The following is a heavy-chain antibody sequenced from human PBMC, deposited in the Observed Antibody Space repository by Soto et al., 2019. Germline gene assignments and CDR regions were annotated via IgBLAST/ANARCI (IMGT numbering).Heavy chain of an antibody. Sequence: ASVKVSCKASGYTFTGYYVNWALQAPGQGLEWTGWINPDNGVPNYAQKFQGRVTLSRDTSINTAYMELSRLTSDDTAMYYCAGPDSLFSPLTSSFDFWGQGPLVP. J-gene: IGHJ4*02. CDR1: GYTFTGYY. V-gene: IGHV1-2*02. CDR2: INPDNGVP. CDR3: AGPDSLFSPLTSSFDF. D-gene: IGHD2-21*01.